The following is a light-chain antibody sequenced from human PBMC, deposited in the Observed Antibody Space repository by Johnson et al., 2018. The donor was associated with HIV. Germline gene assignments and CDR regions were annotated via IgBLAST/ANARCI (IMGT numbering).Light chain of an antibody. V-gene: IGLV1-51*02. CDR1: SSNIGKNY. J-gene: IGLJ1*01. Sequence: QSVLTQPPSVSAAPGQKVIISCSGSSSNIGKNYVSWYQQVPGTAPKLLIYENNKRPSGIPDRVSGSKSGTSATLGITGLQTGDEADYYCGTWDSSLSAYVFGTGTKVTVL. CDR3: GTWDSSLSAYV. CDR2: ENN.